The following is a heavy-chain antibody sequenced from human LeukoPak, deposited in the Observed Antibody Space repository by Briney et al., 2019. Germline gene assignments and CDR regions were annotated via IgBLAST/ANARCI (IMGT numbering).Heavy chain of an antibody. V-gene: IGHV3-9*01. CDR1: GFIFDDYA. CDR3: ASLPQLWYYGMDV. Sequence: PGGSLRLSCAASGFIFDDYAMHWVRQAPGKGLGCVSGISWNSGSIGYADSVKGRFTISRDNAKNSLYLQMNSLRAEDTAVYYCASLPQLWYYGMDVWGQGTTVTVSS. J-gene: IGHJ6*02. CDR2: ISWNSGSI. D-gene: IGHD5-18*01.